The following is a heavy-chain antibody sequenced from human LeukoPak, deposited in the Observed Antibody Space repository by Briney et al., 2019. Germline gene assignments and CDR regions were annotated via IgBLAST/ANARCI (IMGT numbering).Heavy chain of an antibody. V-gene: IGHV1-69*04. J-gene: IGHJ4*02. CDR3: ARSRLDVYYFDY. CDR1: GGTFSIYA. D-gene: IGHD3-16*01. Sequence: SVKVSCKASGGTFSIYAISWVRQAPGQGLEWMGRIIPILGIANYAQKFQGRVTITADKSTSTAYMELSSLRSEDTAVYYCARSRLDVYYFDYWGQGTLVTVSS. CDR2: IIPILGIA.